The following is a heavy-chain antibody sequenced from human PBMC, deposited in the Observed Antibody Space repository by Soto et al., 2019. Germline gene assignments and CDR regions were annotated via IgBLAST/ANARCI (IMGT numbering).Heavy chain of an antibody. D-gene: IGHD1-26*01. CDR1: GNTFTDRY. V-gene: IGHV1-45*02. CDR3: ASGGAGSGPFTWELPDH. J-gene: IGHJ4*02. Sequence: SVKVSCKALGNTFTDRYLHWVRQAPGQALEWMGWITPFNGDVHYAQKFQERVTITRDTSINTAYMRMSSLRSEDTAMYYCASGGAGSGPFTWELPDHWGQGTRVTVSS. CDR2: ITPFNGDV.